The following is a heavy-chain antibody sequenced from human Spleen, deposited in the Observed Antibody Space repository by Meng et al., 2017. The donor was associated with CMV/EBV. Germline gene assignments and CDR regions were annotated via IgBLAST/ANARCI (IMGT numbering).Heavy chain of an antibody. CDR3: ARADSSGYESAVDI. CDR2: ISSTGSYI. Sequence: GESLKISCAASGFTFSSYSMNWVRQAPGKGLQWVASISSTGSYIYYSDLVKGRFTISRDNAKNSLYLQMNSLRAEDTAVYYCARADSSGYESAVDIWGQGTMVTVSS. J-gene: IGHJ3*02. D-gene: IGHD3-22*01. V-gene: IGHV3-21*01. CDR1: GFTFSSYS.